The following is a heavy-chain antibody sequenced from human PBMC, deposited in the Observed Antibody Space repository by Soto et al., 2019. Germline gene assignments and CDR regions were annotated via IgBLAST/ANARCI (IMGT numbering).Heavy chain of an antibody. J-gene: IGHJ4*02. CDR3: ARGGSGYDSFDY. V-gene: IGHV1-69*02. D-gene: IGHD5-12*01. CDR1: GGTFRSYT. CDR2: IIPILGIA. Sequence: QVQLVQSGAEVKKPGSSVKVSCKASGGTFRSYTISWVRQAPGQGLEWMGRIIPILGIANYAQKFQGRVTITADKSTSTAYMELSSLRSEDTAVYYCARGGSGYDSFDYWGQGTLVTVSS.